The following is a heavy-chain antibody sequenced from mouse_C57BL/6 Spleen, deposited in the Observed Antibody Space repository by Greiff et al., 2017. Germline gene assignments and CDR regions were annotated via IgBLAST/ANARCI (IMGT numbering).Heavy chain of an antibody. Sequence: QVQLKQPGTELVKPGASVKLSCKASGYTFTSYWMHWVKQRPGQGLEWIGNINPSNGGTNYNEKFKSKDTLTVDKSSSTAYMQLSSLTSEDSAVXYCAREAYSNYVAWFAYWGQGTLVTVSA. J-gene: IGHJ3*01. D-gene: IGHD2-5*01. CDR3: AREAYSNYVAWFAY. CDR1: GYTFTSYW. V-gene: IGHV1-53*01. CDR2: INPSNGGT.